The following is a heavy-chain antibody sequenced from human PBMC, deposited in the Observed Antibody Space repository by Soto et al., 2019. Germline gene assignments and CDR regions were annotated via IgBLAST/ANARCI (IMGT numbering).Heavy chain of an antibody. J-gene: IGHJ6*03. CDR1: GGSISSSRDY. Sequence: QLQLQESGPGLVKPSETLSLTCTVSGGSISSSRDYWGWIRQPPGKGLEWIGCIFYSGSTYYNPSLRSRVTISVDSSTSQFSLRLSSVTAADTGVYYCARIQNFYYYDMDVWGKGTTVTVSS. V-gene: IGHV4-39*01. CDR2: IFYSGST. CDR3: ARIQNFYYYDMDV.